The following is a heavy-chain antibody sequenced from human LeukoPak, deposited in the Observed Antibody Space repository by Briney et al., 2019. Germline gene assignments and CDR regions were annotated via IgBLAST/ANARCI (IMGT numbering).Heavy chain of an antibody. D-gene: IGHD3-10*01. V-gene: IGHV4-39*01. CDR2: IYYSGST. CDR3: TSTYYSDTRDLGYYYGMDV. J-gene: IGHJ6*02. Sequence: PSETLSLTCTVSGGSISRSTYYWGWIRQPPGKGLEWIGSIYYSGSTYCNPSLKSRVTISVDTSKHQFSLRLSSVTAADTAVYYCTSTYYSDTRDLGYYYGMDVWGQGTTVTVSS. CDR1: GGSISRSTYY.